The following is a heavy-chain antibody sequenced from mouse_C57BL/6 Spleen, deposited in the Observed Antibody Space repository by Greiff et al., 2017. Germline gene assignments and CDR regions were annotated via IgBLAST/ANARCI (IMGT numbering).Heavy chain of an antibody. D-gene: IGHD1-1*01. CDR1: GYAFSSSW. J-gene: IGHJ2*01. CDR3: ARGGITTVVATWDYFDY. V-gene: IGHV1-82*01. Sequence: VQRVESGPELVKPGASVKISCKASGYAFSSSWMNWVKQRPGKGLEWIGRIYPGDGDTNYNGKFKGKATLTADKSSSTAYMQLSSLTSEDSAVYFCARGGITTVVATWDYFDYWGQGTTLTVSS. CDR2: IYPGDGDT.